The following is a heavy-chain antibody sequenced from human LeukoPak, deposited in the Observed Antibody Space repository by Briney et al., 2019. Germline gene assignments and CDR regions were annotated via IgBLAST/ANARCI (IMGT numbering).Heavy chain of an antibody. CDR3: AKGGSGINIILGN. V-gene: IGHV3-21*04. CDR1: GFTFSSYS. CDR2: ISSSSSYI. D-gene: IGHD3-10*01. Sequence: GGSLRLSCAASGFTFSSYSMNWVRQAPGKGLEWVSSISSSSSYIYYADSVKGRFTISRDNAKNSLYLQLNSLRADDTAVYYCAKGGSGINIILGNWGQGTLVTVSP. J-gene: IGHJ4*02.